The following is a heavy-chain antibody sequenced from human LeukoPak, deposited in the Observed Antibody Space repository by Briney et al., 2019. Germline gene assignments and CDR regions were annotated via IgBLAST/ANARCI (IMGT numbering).Heavy chain of an antibody. V-gene: IGHV4-59*01. D-gene: IGHD5-18*01. CDR1: GGSISSYY. J-gene: IGHJ4*02. Sequence: SETLSLTCTVSGGSISSYYWSWIRQPPGKGLEWIGYIYYSGSTNYNPSLKSRVTISVDTSKNQFPLKLSSVTAADTAVYYCARRYNYGFYFDYWGQGTLVTVSS. CDR2: IYYSGST. CDR3: ARRYNYGFYFDY.